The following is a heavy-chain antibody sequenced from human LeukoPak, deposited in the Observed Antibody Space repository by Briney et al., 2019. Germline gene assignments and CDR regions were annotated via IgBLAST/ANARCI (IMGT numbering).Heavy chain of an antibody. CDR1: GGSTSSGDDY. J-gene: IGHJ4*02. CDR3: ARGHHFDY. V-gene: IGHV4-30-4*08. Sequence: PSETLSLTCTVSGGSTSSGDDYWSWIRQPPGKGLEWIGYIYYSGSTYYNPSLKSRVTISVDTSKNQFSLKLSSVTAADTAVYYCARGHHFDYWGQGALVTVSS. CDR2: IYYSGST.